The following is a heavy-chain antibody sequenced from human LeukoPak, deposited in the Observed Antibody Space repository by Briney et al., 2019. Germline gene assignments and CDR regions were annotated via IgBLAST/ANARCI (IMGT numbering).Heavy chain of an antibody. V-gene: IGHV4-61*02. Sequence: PSETLSLTCTVSGGSISSTNYYWSWIRQPPGKGLEWIGRIYTSGSTNYNPSLKSRVTISGDTSKNQFSLRLSSVTAADTAVYYCAGASYSYGINGWVPFDYWGQGTLGTVSS. J-gene: IGHJ4*02. D-gene: IGHD2-8*01. CDR1: GGSISSTNYY. CDR3: AGASYSYGINGWVPFDY. CDR2: IYTSGST.